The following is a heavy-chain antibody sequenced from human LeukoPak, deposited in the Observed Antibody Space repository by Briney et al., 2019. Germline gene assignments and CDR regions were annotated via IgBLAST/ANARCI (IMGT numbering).Heavy chain of an antibody. Sequence: SETLSLTCTVSGGSISSYYWSWIRQPPGKGLEWIGYIYYSGSTNYNPSLKSRVTISVDTSKNQFSLELSSVTAADTAVYYCARTLKDYYDSSGYYYYYYMDVWGKGTTVAVSS. D-gene: IGHD3-22*01. CDR3: ARTLKDYYDSSGYYYYYYMDV. J-gene: IGHJ6*03. CDR1: GGSISSYY. CDR2: IYYSGST. V-gene: IGHV4-59*01.